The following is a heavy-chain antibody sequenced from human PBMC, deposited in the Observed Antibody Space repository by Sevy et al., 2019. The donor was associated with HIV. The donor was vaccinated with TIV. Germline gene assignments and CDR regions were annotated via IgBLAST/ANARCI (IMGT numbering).Heavy chain of an antibody. D-gene: IGHD6-19*01. J-gene: IGHJ6*02. V-gene: IGHV3-30*18. CDR3: AKEIGSSGGDLYYYGMDV. CDR2: VSYDGSNK. Sequence: GGSLRLSCAASGFIFTTYGMHWVRQAPGKGLEWVAIVSYDGSNKFYADSVKGRFTISIDNSKNTLYLQMNSLRTEDTAVYYCAKEIGSSGGDLYYYGMDVWGQGTTVTVSS. CDR1: GFIFTTYG.